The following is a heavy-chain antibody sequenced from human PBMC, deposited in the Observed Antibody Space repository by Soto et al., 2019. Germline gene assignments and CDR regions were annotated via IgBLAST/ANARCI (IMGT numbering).Heavy chain of an antibody. J-gene: IGHJ5*02. CDR3: ARDGSRAARRGDWFDP. D-gene: IGHD6-6*01. CDR2: INPSGGST. V-gene: IGHV1-46*01. CDR1: GYTFTSYY. Sequence: ASVKVSCKASGYTFTSYYMHWVRQAPGQGLEWMGIINPSGGSTSYAQKFQGRVTMTRDTSTSTVYMELSSLRSEDTAVYYCARDGSRAARRGDWFDPWGQGTLVTVSS.